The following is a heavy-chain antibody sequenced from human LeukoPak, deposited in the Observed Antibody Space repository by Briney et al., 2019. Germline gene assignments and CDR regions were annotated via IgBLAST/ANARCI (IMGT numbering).Heavy chain of an antibody. CDR3: TTVTHSSSWYPFDY. J-gene: IGHJ4*02. D-gene: IGHD6-13*01. Sequence: GGSLRLSCAASGFTFSNAWMSWVRQAPGKGLEWVGRIKSKTDGGTTDYAAPVKGRFTISRDDSKNTLYLQMNSLKTEDTAVYYCTTVTHSSSWYPFDYWGQGTLVTVSS. CDR1: GFTFSNAW. CDR2: IKSKTDGGTT. V-gene: IGHV3-15*01.